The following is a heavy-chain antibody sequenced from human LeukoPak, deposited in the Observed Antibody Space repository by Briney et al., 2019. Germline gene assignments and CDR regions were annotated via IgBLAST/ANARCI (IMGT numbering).Heavy chain of an antibody. CDR2: IYYSGRT. CDR3: ARQSDGYYYDSSGHQGWFDP. Sequence: PSETLSLTCTVSGGSISSSSYYWGWIRQPPGKGLEWIGSIYYSGRTYYNPSLKSRVTISVDTSKNQFSLRLSSVTAADTAVYYCARQSDGYYYDSSGHQGWFDPWGQGTLVTVSS. V-gene: IGHV4-39*01. CDR1: GGSISSSSYY. J-gene: IGHJ5*02. D-gene: IGHD3-22*01.